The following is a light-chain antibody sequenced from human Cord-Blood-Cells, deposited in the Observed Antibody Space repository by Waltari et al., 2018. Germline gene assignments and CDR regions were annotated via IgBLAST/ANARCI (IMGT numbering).Light chain of an antibody. CDR3: QQSYSTPPT. Sequence: DIQMTQSPSSLSASVGDRVPITCRASQSLSSYLNLYQQKPGKAPKLLIYAASSLQSGVPSRFSGSGSGTDFTLTISCLQPEDFATYYCQQSYSTPPTCGGGTKVGIK. V-gene: IGKV1-39*01. CDR2: AAS. CDR1: QSLSSY. J-gene: IGKJ4*01.